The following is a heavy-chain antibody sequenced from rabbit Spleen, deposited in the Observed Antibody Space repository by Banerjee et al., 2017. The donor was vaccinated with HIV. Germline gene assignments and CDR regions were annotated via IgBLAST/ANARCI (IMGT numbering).Heavy chain of an antibody. V-gene: IGHV1S40*01. Sequence: QSLEESGGDLVKPGASLTLTCTASGVSFSSSSYLCWVRQAPGKGLEWIACIDIGSSGFTYFATWAKGRFTISKTSSTTVTLQMTTLTAADTATYFCARGSATMTMVIIGFYLTLWGPGTLVTVS. J-gene: IGHJ4*01. CDR1: GVSFSSSSY. CDR3: ARGSATMTMVIIGFYLTL. CDR2: IDIGSSGFT. D-gene: IGHD2-1*01.